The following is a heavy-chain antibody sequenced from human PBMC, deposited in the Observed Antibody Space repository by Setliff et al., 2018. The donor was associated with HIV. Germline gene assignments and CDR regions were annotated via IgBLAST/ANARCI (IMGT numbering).Heavy chain of an antibody. D-gene: IGHD6-6*01. J-gene: IGHJ4*02. CDR2: ISGSGGST. V-gene: IGHV3-23*01. CDR1: GFTFSSYA. Sequence: PGVSLRLSCAVSGFTFSSYAMSWVRQAPGKGLEWVSTISGSGGSTYYADSVKGRFTISRDNSKNTLYLQMNSRRAEDTAVYYCARYGYSSSPAFDYWGQGTLVTVSS. CDR3: ARYGYSSSPAFDY.